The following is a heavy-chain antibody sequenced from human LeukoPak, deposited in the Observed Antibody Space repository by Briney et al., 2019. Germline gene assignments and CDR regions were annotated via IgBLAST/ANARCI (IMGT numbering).Heavy chain of an antibody. CDR2: IYTSGST. J-gene: IGHJ4*02. CDR3: ARGGAPIDPEGAYYYDSSGYFGY. Sequence: PSETLSLTCTVSGGSISSSSYYWSWIRQPAGKGLEWIGRIYTSGSTYYTPSLKSRVTISIDTSKNQFSLDLSSVTAADTAVYYCARGGAPIDPEGAYYYDSSGYFGYWGQGTLVTVSS. V-gene: IGHV4-61*02. CDR1: GGSISSSSYY. D-gene: IGHD3-22*01.